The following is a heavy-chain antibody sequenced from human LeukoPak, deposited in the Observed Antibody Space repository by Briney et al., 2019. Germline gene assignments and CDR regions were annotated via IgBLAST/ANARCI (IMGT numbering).Heavy chain of an antibody. CDR1: GFTFSSYS. CDR2: ISSSSSYI. Sequence: PGGSLRLSCAASGFTFSSYSMNWVRQAPGKGLEWVSSISSSSSYIYYADSVKGRFTISRDNAKNSLYLQMNSLRAEDTAVYYCARDDFWSGYTVNYYYMDVWGKGTTVTVSS. V-gene: IGHV3-21*01. D-gene: IGHD3-3*01. J-gene: IGHJ6*03. CDR3: ARDDFWSGYTVNYYYMDV.